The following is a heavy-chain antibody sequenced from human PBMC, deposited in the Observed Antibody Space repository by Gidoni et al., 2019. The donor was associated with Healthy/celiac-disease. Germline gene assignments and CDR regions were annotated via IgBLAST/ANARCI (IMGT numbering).Heavy chain of an antibody. CDR2: IWYDGSNK. V-gene: IGHV3-33*01. J-gene: IGHJ5*02. CDR3: ARDLGPSYYDFWSGYPFDP. CDR1: GFTFSSYG. D-gene: IGHD3-3*01. Sequence: QVQLVESGGGVVQPGRSLRLSCAASGFTFSSYGMHWVRQAPGKGLEWVAVIWYDGSNKYYADSVKGRFTISRDNSKNTLYLQMNSLRAEDTAVYYCARDLGPSYYDFWSGYPFDPWGQGTLVTVSS.